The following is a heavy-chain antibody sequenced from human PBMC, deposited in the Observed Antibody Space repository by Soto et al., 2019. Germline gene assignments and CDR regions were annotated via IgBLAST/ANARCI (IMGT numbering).Heavy chain of an antibody. V-gene: IGHV4-34*01. CDR3: ARGEDYSSSWYDEGGFDP. CDR1: GGSFSGYY. Sequence: KPSETLSLTCAVYGGSFSGYYWSWIRQPPGKGLEWIGEINHSGSTNYNPSLKSRVTISVDTSKNQFSLKLSSVTAADTAVYYCARGEDYSSSWYDEGGFDPWGQGTLVTVSS. J-gene: IGHJ5*02. D-gene: IGHD6-13*01. CDR2: INHSGST.